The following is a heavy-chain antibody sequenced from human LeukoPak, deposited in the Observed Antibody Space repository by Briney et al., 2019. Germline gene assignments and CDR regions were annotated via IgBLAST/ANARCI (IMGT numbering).Heavy chain of an antibody. CDR2: IYTSGST. CDR1: GGSISSYY. V-gene: IGHV4-4*07. CDR3: ARQGIAVAGNWFDP. J-gene: IGHJ5*02. Sequence: SETLSLTCTVSGGSISSYYWSWIRQPAGKGLEWIGRIYTSGSTNYNPSLKSRVTMSVDTSKNQFSLKLSSVTAADTAVYYCARQGIAVAGNWFDPWGQGTLVTVYS. D-gene: IGHD6-19*01.